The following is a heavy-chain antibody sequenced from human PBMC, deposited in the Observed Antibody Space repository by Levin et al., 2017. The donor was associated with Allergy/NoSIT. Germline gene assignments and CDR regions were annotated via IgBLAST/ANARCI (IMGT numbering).Heavy chain of an antibody. CDR2: ISSSSSYI. CDR1: GFTFSSYS. V-gene: IGHV3-21*01. Sequence: AGGSLRLSCAASGFTFSSYSMNWVRQAPGKGLEWVSSISSSSSYIYYADSVKGRFTISRDNAKNSLYLQMNSLRAEDTAVYYCVPQWRSAFDIWGQGTMVTVSS. CDR3: VPQWRSAFDI. D-gene: IGHD6-19*01. J-gene: IGHJ3*02.